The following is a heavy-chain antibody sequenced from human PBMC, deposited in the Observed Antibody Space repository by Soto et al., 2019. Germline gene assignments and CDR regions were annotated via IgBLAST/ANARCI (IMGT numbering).Heavy chain of an antibody. V-gene: IGHV1-2*02. J-gene: IGHJ5*02. Sequence: QVQLLQSGAEVKKPGASVKVSCKASGYTFTGYFMHWVRQAPGQGLEWMGWINPYSGGADYAQSFQGRVTMTRDTSISTVYMELGRLRFDDTAVYYCARVIRGAYYNSPLDTWGQGTVVTVSS. CDR1: GYTFTGYF. CDR2: INPYSGGA. D-gene: IGHD3-10*01. CDR3: ARVIRGAYYNSPLDT.